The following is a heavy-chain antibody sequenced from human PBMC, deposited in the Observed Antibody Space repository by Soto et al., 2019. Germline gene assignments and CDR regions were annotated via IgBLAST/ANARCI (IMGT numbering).Heavy chain of an antibody. V-gene: IGHV1-69*02. D-gene: IGHD6-19*01. Sequence: QVQLVQSGTEVKKPGSSVKVSCKASGDTFSSSTINWVRQAPGQGLEWMGKINPIHGIKNYAQKFDGKVNLIAEKSKSTSYMELSGLRSDDAVVYYCARGLAVSDYYGMDVWGQGTTVTVFS. CDR1: GDTFSSST. CDR2: INPIHGIK. J-gene: IGHJ6*02. CDR3: ARGLAVSDYYGMDV.